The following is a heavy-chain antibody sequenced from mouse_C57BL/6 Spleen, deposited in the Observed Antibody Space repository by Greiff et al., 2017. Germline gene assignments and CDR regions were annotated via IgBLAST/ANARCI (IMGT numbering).Heavy chain of an antibody. CDR1: GYSITSGYY. CDR3: ARVYGYEAWFAY. D-gene: IGHD2-2*01. CDR2: ISYDGSN. J-gene: IGHJ3*01. Sequence: ESGPGLVKPSQSLSLTCSVTGYSITSGYYWNWIRQFPGNKLEWMGYISYDGSNNYNPSLKNRISITRDTSKNQFFLKLNSVTTEDTATYYCARVYGYEAWFAYWGQGTLVTVSA. V-gene: IGHV3-6*01.